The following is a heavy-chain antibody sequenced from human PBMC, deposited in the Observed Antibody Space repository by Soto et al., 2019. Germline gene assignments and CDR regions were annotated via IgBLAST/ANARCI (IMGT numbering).Heavy chain of an antibody. CDR1: GGSFSSYY. D-gene: IGHD2-2*01. V-gene: IGHV4-59*08. CDR3: AGRDCSGTNCYYLDYYYMDV. Sequence: QVQLQESGPGLVRPSETLSLTCTVSGGSFSSYYWTWIRQSPGKGLEWTGYIYYSGSTDYNPSLRGRLAISIDTSKKQFSLRLNSMTAADTAVYYCAGRDCSGTNCYYLDYYYMDVWGKGTTVTVSS. J-gene: IGHJ6*03. CDR2: IYYSGST.